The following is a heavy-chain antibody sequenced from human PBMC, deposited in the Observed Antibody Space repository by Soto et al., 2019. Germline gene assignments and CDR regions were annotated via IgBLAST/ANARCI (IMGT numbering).Heavy chain of an antibody. CDR1: GFTFTSSA. J-gene: IGHJ4*02. V-gene: IGHV1-58*01. CDR3: ARGRLTTVTTPIDY. CDR2: IVVGSGNT. Sequence: QMQLVQSGPEVKKPGTSVKVSCKASGFTFTSSAVQWVRQARGQRLEWIGWIVVGSGNTNYAQKFQERVTITRDMSTSTAYMELSSLRSEDTAVYYCARGRLTTVTTPIDYWGQGTLVTVSS. D-gene: IGHD4-17*01.